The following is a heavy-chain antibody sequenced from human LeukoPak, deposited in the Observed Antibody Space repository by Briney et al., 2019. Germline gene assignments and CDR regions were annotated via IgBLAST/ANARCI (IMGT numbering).Heavy chain of an antibody. Sequence: PGGSLRLSCAASGFTFSSYAMHWVRQAPGKGLEWVAVISYDGSNKYYADSVKGRFTISRDNSKNTLYLQMNSLRAEDTAVYYCASSHCSSTSCWPDYWGQGTLVTVSS. CDR1: GFTFSSYA. D-gene: IGHD2-2*01. V-gene: IGHV3-30*01. J-gene: IGHJ4*02. CDR2: ISYDGSNK. CDR3: ASSHCSSTSCWPDY.